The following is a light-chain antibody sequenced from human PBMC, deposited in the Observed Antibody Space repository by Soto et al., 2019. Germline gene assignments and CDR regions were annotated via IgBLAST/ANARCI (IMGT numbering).Light chain of an antibody. J-gene: IGLJ2*01. CDR1: TSNIGYNY. Sequence: QSVLTQPPSVSAAPGQRVTISCSVRTSNIGYNYVSWYQQLPGRAPKVLIYDNDKRPSGIPDRFSGSKSGTSATLGITGLQTGDEADYYCGTWDTGLSAVVFGGGTKLTVL. CDR3: GTWDTGLSAVV. CDR2: DND. V-gene: IGLV1-51*01.